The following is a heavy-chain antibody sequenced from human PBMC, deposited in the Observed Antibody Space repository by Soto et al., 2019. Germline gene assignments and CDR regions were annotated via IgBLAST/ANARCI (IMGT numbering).Heavy chain of an antibody. CDR1: GGSISSGVYY. Sequence: SETLSLTCTVSGGSISSGVYYWSWIRQHPGKGLEWIGYIYYSGSTYYNPSLKSRLTISVDTSKNQFSLKLSSVTAADTAVYYCARGSYYGSGDTYFDYWGQGTLVTVSS. CDR2: IYYSGST. V-gene: IGHV4-31*03. CDR3: ARGSYYGSGDTYFDY. J-gene: IGHJ4*02. D-gene: IGHD3-10*01.